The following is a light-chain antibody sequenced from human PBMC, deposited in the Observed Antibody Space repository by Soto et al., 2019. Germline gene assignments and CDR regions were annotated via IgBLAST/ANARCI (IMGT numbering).Light chain of an antibody. CDR3: GTWDSSLSAYV. V-gene: IGLV1-51*01. Sequence: QSVLTQPPSVSATPGQKVTISCSGSNSNIGNNYVSWYQQLPGTAPKLLIYDNLHRPSGIPDRFSGSKSGTSATLAITGLQAGDEADYYCGTWDSSLSAYVFGTGTKV. J-gene: IGLJ1*01. CDR1: NSNIGNNY. CDR2: DNL.